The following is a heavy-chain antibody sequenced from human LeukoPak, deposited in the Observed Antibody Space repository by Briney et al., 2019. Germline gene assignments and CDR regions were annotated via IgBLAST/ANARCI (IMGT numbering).Heavy chain of an antibody. D-gene: IGHD2-21*01. Sequence: GGSLRLSCAASGFSFSGFGMNWVRQAPGKGLEWISYIGSSGSAGGNIYYAVSVKGRFTVSRDNAKDSLFLQMNSLQDADTAVYYCARAPTPYFAYYMDVWGKGTTVTVSS. CDR2: IGSSGSAGGNI. J-gene: IGHJ6*03. V-gene: IGHV3-48*02. CDR1: GFSFSGFG. CDR3: ARAPTPYFAYYMDV.